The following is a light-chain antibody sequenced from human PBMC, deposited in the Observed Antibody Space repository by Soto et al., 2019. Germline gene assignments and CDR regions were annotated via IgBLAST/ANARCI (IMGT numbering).Light chain of an antibody. J-gene: IGLJ1*01. Sequence: QSALTQPRSVSGSPGQSVTISCTGTSSDVGGYNNVSWYQQHPGKAPKLMIYDVSEWPSGVPDRFSGSKSGNTASLTISGLQAEDEADYYCCSYAVTFYVFGTGTKLTVL. CDR1: SSDVGGYNN. CDR3: CSYAVTFYV. V-gene: IGLV2-11*01. CDR2: DVS.